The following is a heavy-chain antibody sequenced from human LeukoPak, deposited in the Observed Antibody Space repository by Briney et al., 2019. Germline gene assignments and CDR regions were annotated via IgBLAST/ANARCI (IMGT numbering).Heavy chain of an antibody. Sequence: GGSLRLSCAASGFTVSSNYMSWVRQAPGKGLEWVSVIYSGGSTYYADSVKGRFTISRDNSKNTLYLQMNSLRAEDTAVYYCARGMPRYDYIWGSYLPFDYWGQGTLVTVSS. CDR2: IYSGGST. CDR3: ARGMPRYDYIWGSYLPFDY. CDR1: GFTVSSNY. D-gene: IGHD3-16*02. V-gene: IGHV3-66*01. J-gene: IGHJ4*02.